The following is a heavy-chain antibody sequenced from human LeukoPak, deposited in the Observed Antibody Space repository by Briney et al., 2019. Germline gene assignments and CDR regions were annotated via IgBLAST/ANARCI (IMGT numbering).Heavy chain of an antibody. J-gene: IGHJ4*02. CDR2: IYYSGST. CDR3: ARMEASGTAMVTG. D-gene: IGHD5-18*01. CDR1: GGSISSGGYY. V-gene: IGHV4-31*03. Sequence: SETLSHTCTVSGGSISSGGYYWSWIRQHPGKGLEWIGYIYYSGSTYYNPSLKSRVTISVDTSKNQFSLKLSSVTAADTAVYYCARMEASGTAMVTGWGQETLVTVSS.